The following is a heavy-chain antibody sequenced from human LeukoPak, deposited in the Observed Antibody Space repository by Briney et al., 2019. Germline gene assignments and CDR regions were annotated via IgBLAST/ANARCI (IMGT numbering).Heavy chain of an antibody. Sequence: SGTLSLTRGVSYGSITDTNYWTWVRQPPGKGLEWIGEVNLHGDTNYNPSLKGRVDISVDKFENHISLQLTSVTAADTAVCYCARRPYYYDSSAYYYFDYWGQGNLVTVSS. CDR3: ARRPYYYDSSAYYYFDY. D-gene: IGHD3-22*01. CDR2: VNLHGDT. V-gene: IGHV4-4*02. J-gene: IGHJ4*02. CDR1: YGSITDTNY.